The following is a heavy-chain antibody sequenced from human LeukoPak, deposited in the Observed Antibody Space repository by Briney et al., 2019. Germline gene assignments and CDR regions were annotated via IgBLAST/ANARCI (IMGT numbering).Heavy chain of an antibody. Sequence: ASVKVSCKASGYTFTSYDINWVRQATRQGLEWMGWMNPNSGNTGYAQKFQGRVTMTRNTSISTAYMELSSLRSEDTAVYYCARVWTYCTNGVCYTQFDYWGQGTLVTVSS. CDR3: ARVWTYCTNGVCYTQFDY. V-gene: IGHV1-8*01. CDR2: MNPNSGNT. CDR1: GYTFTSYD. J-gene: IGHJ4*02. D-gene: IGHD2-8*01.